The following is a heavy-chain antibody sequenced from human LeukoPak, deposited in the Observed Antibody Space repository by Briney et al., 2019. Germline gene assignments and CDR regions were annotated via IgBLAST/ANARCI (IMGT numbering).Heavy chain of an antibody. CDR3: ARHSRYGLYYFDY. J-gene: IGHJ4*02. V-gene: IGHV4-39*01. CDR1: GGSISSSSYY. Sequence: ASETLSLTCTVSGGSISSSSYYWGWIRQPPGKGLEWIVSLFYSGSTYYDPSLKSRVTISVDTSKNQFSLKVTSVTAADMAVYYCARHSRYGLYYFDYWGQGTLVTVSS. CDR2: LFYSGST. D-gene: IGHD5-18*01.